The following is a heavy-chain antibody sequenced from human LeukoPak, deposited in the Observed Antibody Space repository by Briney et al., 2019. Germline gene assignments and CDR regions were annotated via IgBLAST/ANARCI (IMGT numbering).Heavy chain of an antibody. J-gene: IGHJ5*02. D-gene: IGHD3-22*01. Sequence: GGSLRLSCAASGFTVSNNYMRWVRQAPGKGLEWVSSIYSRGSTSYVDSVKGRFTISRDNSKNTLFLQMNSLRVEDTAVYYCARDYYGPWGQGTLVTVSS. CDR3: ARDYYGP. CDR1: GFTVSNNY. V-gene: IGHV3-66*03. CDR2: IYSRGST.